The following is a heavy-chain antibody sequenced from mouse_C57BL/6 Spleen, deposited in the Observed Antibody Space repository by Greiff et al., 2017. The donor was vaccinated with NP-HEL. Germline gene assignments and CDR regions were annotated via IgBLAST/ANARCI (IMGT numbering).Heavy chain of an antibody. Sequence: VQLQQSDAELVKPGASVKISCKVSGYTFTDHTIHWMKQRPEQGLEWIGYIYPRDGSTKYNEKFKGKATLTADKSSSTAYMQLNSLTSEDSAVYFGARKDFYYGSSYDYWGQGTTLTVSS. V-gene: IGHV1-78*01. CDR1: GYTFTDHT. CDR2: IYPRDGST. J-gene: IGHJ2*01. D-gene: IGHD1-1*01. CDR3: ARKDFYYGSSYDY.